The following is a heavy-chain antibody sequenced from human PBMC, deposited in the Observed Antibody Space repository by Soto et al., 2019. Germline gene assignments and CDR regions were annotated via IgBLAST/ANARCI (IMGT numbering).Heavy chain of an antibody. CDR2: ISGSGGST. Sequence: EVPLLESGGGLVQPGGSLRLSCAASGFTFSSYAMSWVRQAPGKGLEWVSAISGSGGSTYYPDSVKGRFTISRDNSKNTLYLQMNSLRAEDTAVYYCAKDRIVGAMMGHFQHWGQGTLVTVSS. V-gene: IGHV3-23*01. CDR1: GFTFSSYA. J-gene: IGHJ1*01. CDR3: AKDRIVGAMMGHFQH. D-gene: IGHD1-26*01.